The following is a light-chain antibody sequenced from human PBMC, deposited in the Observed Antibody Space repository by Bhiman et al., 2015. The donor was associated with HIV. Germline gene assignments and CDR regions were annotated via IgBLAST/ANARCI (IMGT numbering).Light chain of an antibody. CDR3: QAWDSSTKI. CDR1: KLGDKY. Sequence: SFELTQPPSVSVSPGQTASIPCSGDKLGDKYACWYQQRPGQSPVLVIYQDNKRPSGIPGRFSGSNSGNTATLTISGTQTMDEADYYCQAWDSSTKIFGGGTKLTVL. J-gene: IGLJ2*01. V-gene: IGLV3-1*01. CDR2: QDN.